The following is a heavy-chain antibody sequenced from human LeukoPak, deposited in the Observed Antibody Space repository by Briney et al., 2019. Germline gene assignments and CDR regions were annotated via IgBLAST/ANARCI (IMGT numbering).Heavy chain of an antibody. CDR3: ARTGRNNYFDS. J-gene: IGHJ5*01. Sequence: GGSLRLSCAVSGFTFSDSYMSWLRQAPGKGLDWLACISSSSHVIYYADSVKGRFTISRDNAKNSLYLQLNSLRAEDTAVYYCARTGRNNYFDSWGQGTLVTVSS. CDR2: ISSSSHVI. V-gene: IGHV3-11*01. CDR1: GFTFSDSY.